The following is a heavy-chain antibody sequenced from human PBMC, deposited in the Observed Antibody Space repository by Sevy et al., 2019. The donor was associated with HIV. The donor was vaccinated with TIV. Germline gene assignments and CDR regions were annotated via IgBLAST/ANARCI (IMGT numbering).Heavy chain of an antibody. V-gene: IGHV3-30*04. D-gene: IGHD2-21*02. CDR1: GFTFSSYA. Sequence: GGSLRLSCAASGFTFSSYAMHWVRQAPGKGLEWVAVISYDGSNKYYADSVKGRFTISRDNSKNTLYLQMNSLRAEDTAVYYCARDQSGVCGGDCYSTFDYWGQGTLVIVSS. J-gene: IGHJ4*02. CDR3: ARDQSGVCGGDCYSTFDY. CDR2: ISYDGSNK.